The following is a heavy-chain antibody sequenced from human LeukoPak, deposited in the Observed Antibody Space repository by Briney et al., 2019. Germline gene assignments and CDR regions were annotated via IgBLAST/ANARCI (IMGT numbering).Heavy chain of an antibody. D-gene: IGHD5-18*01. Sequence: ASVKVSCKASGYTFTTYDINWVRQATGQGLEWMGWMNPNSGNTGYAQKFQGRVTMTRNTSISTAFMELSGLRSEDAAVYFCARRTTAMVAGLDYWGQGILVTGSS. CDR2: MNPNSGNT. CDR3: ARRTTAMVAGLDY. V-gene: IGHV1-8*01. CDR1: GYTFTTYD. J-gene: IGHJ4*02.